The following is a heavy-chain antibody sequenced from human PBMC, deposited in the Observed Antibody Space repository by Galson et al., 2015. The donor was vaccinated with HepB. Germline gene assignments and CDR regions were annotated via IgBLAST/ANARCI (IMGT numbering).Heavy chain of an antibody. V-gene: IGHV3-15*01. Sequence: SLRLSCAASGFTFSNAWMSWVRQAPGKGLEWVGRIKSKTDGGTTDYAAPVKGRFTISRDDSKNTLYLQMNSLKTEDTAVYYCTTDLSSGWYSEDHYWGQGTLVTVSS. J-gene: IGHJ4*02. CDR1: GFTFSNAW. CDR2: IKSKTDGGTT. CDR3: TTDLSSGWYSEDHY. D-gene: IGHD6-19*01.